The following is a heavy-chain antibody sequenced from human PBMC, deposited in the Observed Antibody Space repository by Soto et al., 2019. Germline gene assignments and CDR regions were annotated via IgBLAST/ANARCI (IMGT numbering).Heavy chain of an antibody. CDR3: ARDQGPYDYIWGSYRQVGVYYYYMDV. V-gene: IGHV1-3*01. CDR1: GYIFTNFP. D-gene: IGHD3-16*02. J-gene: IGHJ6*03. CDR2: INAANGDT. Sequence: GASVKVSCKASGYIFTNFPIHWVRQAPGQRLEWMGWINAANGDTGYSQKFQGRVTFTRDTSTSTAYMELRSLRSDDTAVYYCARDQGPYDYIWGSYRQVGVYYYYMDVWGKGTTVTVSS.